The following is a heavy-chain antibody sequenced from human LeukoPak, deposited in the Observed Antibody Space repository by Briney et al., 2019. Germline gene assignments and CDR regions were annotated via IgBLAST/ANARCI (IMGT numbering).Heavy chain of an antibody. V-gene: IGHV3-30*03. CDR2: ISSDGTSQ. CDR1: GFTFNTYG. D-gene: IGHD2-2*01. J-gene: IGHJ4*02. CDR3: ARAAYCTSTSCHFSGYAQRPLDS. Sequence: GGSLRLSCVASGFTFNTYGIHWVRQAPGKGLEWVAGISSDGTSQDYADSVKGRFTISRDNSKNTSYLQMNSLRTEDTAVYYCARAAYCTSTSCHFSGYAQRPLDSWGQGTLVTVSS.